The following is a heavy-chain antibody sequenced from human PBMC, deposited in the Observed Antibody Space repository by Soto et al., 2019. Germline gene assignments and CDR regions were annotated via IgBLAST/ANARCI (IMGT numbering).Heavy chain of an antibody. D-gene: IGHD5-18*01. CDR1: GASISSDSYY. J-gene: IGHJ4*02. V-gene: IGHV4-61*01. CDR2: IYYSGST. Sequence: TSETLSLTCTVSGASISSDSYYWSWIRQPPGKGLEWIGYIYYSGSTNYNPSLKSRVTISVDTSKNQFSLKLSSVTAADTAVYYCAREPAMVLYFDYWGQGTLVTVSS. CDR3: AREPAMVLYFDY.